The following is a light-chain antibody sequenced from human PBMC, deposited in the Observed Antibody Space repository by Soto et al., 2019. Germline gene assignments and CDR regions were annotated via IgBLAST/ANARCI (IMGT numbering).Light chain of an antibody. V-gene: IGLV2-14*01. CDR3: TSYTSISTYV. CDR2: EVS. CDR1: SRDVGGYNH. J-gene: IGLJ1*01. Sequence: LNKAASVIETPGQKITISCAGTSRDVGGYNHVSWYQQHADKAPKLLIHEVSNRPSGVSNRFSGSKSGNTASLTISGLQADDDADYYCTSYTSISTYVFGTGTNATGL.